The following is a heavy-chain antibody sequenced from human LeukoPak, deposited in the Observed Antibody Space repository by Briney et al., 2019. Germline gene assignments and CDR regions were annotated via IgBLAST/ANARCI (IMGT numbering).Heavy chain of an antibody. CDR2: INHSGST. CDR1: GGSFSGYY. J-gene: IGHJ3*02. CDR3: ARHGTKMATRITGAFDI. V-gene: IGHV4-34*01. D-gene: IGHD5-24*01. Sequence: PETLSLTCAVYGGSFSGYYWSWIRQPPGKGLEWIGEINHSGSTNYNPSLKSRVTISVDTSKNQFSLKLSSVTAADTAVYYCARHGTKMATRITGAFDIWGQGTMVTVSS.